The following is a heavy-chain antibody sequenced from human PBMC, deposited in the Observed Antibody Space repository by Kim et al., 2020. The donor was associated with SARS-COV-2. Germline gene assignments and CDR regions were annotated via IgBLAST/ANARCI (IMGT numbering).Heavy chain of an antibody. CDR3: ARETITMVQGVMGYFDY. V-gene: IGHV4-59*01. Sequence: LKSRVTISVDTSKNQFSLKLSSVTAADTAVYYCARETITMVQGVMGYFDYWGQGTLVTVSS. J-gene: IGHJ4*02. D-gene: IGHD3-10*01.